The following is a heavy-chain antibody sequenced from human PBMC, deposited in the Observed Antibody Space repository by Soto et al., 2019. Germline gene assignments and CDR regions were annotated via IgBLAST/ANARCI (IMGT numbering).Heavy chain of an antibody. J-gene: IGHJ5*02. CDR3: ASGSYYSWFGP. D-gene: IGHD1-26*01. CDR2: IKQDGSEK. V-gene: IGHV3-7*05. CDR1: GLTFSSYW. Sequence: GGSLRLSCAASGLTFSSYWMSWVRQAPGKGLEWVANIKQDGSEKYYVDSVKGRFTISRDNAKNSLYLQMNSLRAEDTAVYYCASGSYYSWFGPWGQGTLVTVSS.